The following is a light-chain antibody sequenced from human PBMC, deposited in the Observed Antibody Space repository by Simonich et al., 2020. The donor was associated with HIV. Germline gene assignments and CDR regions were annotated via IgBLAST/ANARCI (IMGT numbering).Light chain of an antibody. V-gene: IGLV2-11*01. CDR1: SSDVGDYNF. CDR2: DVS. CDR3: CSYAGSHTFV. J-gene: IGLJ2*01. Sequence: QSALTQPRSVSGSPGQSVTISCPGTSSDVGDYNFVSLHQQHPGKAPKLLIYDVSKRPSGVPDRFSGSKSGNTASLTISGLQAEDEADYYCCSYAGSHTFVFGGGTKLTVL.